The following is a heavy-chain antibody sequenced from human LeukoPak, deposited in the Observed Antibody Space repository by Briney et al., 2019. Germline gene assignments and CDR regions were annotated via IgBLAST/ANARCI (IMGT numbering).Heavy chain of an antibody. J-gene: IGHJ5*02. Sequence: SETLSLTCTVSGGSITSNSYYWGWIRQPPGKGLEWIGSIYYSGNTYYNPSLKSRVSVSVDTSKNQFSLKLSSVTAADTAVYYCARAGGFTLVRGAVNNWFDPWGQGTLVTVSS. V-gene: IGHV4-39*07. CDR2: IYYSGNT. CDR1: GGSITSNSYY. CDR3: ARAGGFTLVRGAVNNWFDP. D-gene: IGHD3-10*01.